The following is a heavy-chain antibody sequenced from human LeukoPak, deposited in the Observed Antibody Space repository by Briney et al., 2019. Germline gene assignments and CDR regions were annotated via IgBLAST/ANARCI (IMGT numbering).Heavy chain of an antibody. V-gene: IGHV4-59*08. CDR1: GGSLSNYY. CDR2: IYYSGST. CDR3: ARHLRNSFFDY. D-gene: IGHD2/OR15-2a*01. J-gene: IGHJ4*02. Sequence: PSETLSLTCTVSGGSLSNYYWSWIRQPPGKGLEWIGYIYYSGSTSYYPSLESQVTISVDTSKTQFSLKLSSVTAADTAVYYCARHLRNSFFDYWGQGTLVTVSS.